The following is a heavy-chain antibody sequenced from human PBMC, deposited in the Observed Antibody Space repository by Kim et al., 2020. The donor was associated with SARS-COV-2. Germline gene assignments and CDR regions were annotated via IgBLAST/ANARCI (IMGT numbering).Heavy chain of an antibody. D-gene: IGHD6-13*01. V-gene: IGHV4-31*03. CDR3: ARGIPRESQPYYYYYGMDV. CDR2: IYYSGST. CDR1: GGSISSGGYY. Sequence: SETLSLTCTVSGGSISSGGYYWSWIRQHPGKGLEWIGYIYYSGSTYYNPSLKSRVTISVDTSKNQFSLKLSSVTAADTAVYYCARGIPRESQPYYYYYGMDVWGQGTTVTVSS. J-gene: IGHJ6*02.